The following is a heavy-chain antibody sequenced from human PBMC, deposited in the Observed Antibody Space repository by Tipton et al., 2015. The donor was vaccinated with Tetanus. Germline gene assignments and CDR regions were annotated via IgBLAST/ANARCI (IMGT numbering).Heavy chain of an antibody. J-gene: IGHJ4*02. D-gene: IGHD3-3*01. CDR2: IYYSGST. V-gene: IGHV4-61*01. Sequence: TLSLTCTVSGGSVSSGSYYWSWIRQPPGKGLEWIGYIYYSGSTNYNPSLKSRVTISVDTSKNQFSLKLSSVTAADTAVYYCARSPYYDFWGGYYPGYWGQGTLVTVSS. CDR3: ARSPYYDFWGGYYPGY. CDR1: GGSVSSGSYY.